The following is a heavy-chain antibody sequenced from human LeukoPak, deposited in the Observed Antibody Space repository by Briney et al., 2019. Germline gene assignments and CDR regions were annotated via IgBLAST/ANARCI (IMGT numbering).Heavy chain of an antibody. CDR3: ARAPVGATSLNAFDI. Sequence: GASVKVSCKASGYTFTSYGISWVRQAPGQGLEWMGWISAYNGNTNYAQKLQGRVTMTTDTSTSTVYMELSSLRSEDTAVYYCARAPVGATSLNAFDIWGQGTMVTVSS. D-gene: IGHD1-26*01. CDR1: GYTFTSYG. V-gene: IGHV1-18*01. J-gene: IGHJ3*02. CDR2: ISAYNGNT.